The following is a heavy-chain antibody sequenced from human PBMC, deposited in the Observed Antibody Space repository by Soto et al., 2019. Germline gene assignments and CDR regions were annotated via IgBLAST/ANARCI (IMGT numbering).Heavy chain of an antibody. V-gene: IGHV1-69*13. Sequence: SVKVSCKASGGTFSSYAISWVRQAPGQGLEWMGGITPIFGTANYAQKFQGRVTITADESTSTAYMELGSPRSEDTAVYYCARDGRAIVVVPAAIHYYGMDVWGQGTMVTVSS. CDR1: GGTFSSYA. J-gene: IGHJ6*02. D-gene: IGHD2-2*01. CDR2: ITPIFGTA. CDR3: ARDGRAIVVVPAAIHYYGMDV.